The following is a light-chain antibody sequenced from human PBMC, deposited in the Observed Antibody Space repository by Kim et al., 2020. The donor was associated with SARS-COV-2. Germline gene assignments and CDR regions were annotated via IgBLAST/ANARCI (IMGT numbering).Light chain of an antibody. CDR2: WAS. CDR1: QTGLSSSNNKNY. CDR3: QQYYGTPLT. V-gene: IGKV4-1*01. Sequence: ANINCKASQTGLSSSNNKNYLAWYQQRPGLPPKLLIYWASTRESGVPVRFSGSGSGTDFTLTISSLQAEDVAVYYCQQYYGTPLTFGGGTKVDIK. J-gene: IGKJ4*01.